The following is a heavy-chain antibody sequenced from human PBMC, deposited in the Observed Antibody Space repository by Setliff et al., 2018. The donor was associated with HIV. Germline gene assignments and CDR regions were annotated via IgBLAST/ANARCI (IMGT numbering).Heavy chain of an antibody. CDR2: ISAYNGNK. CDR1: GYTFTSYG. V-gene: IGHV1-18*01. Sequence: ASVKVSCKASGYTFTSYGISWVRQAPGQGLEGMGWISAYNGNKNYAQKLQGRATMTTDTSTSTAYMELRSLRSDDTAVYYCARDGEYDGSYSRTLGFDYWGQGTLVTVSS. D-gene: IGHD1-26*01. CDR3: ARDGEYDGSYSRTLGFDY. J-gene: IGHJ4*02.